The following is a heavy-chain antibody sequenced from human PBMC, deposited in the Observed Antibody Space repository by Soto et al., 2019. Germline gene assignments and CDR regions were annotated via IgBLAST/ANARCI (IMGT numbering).Heavy chain of an antibody. CDR2: IYYSGST. CDR1: GGSISSGGYY. D-gene: IGHD3-10*01. CDR3: ARGDYYGSGSYYDYYYYGMDV. Sequence: PSETLSLTCTVSGGSISSGGYYWSWIRQHPGKGLEWIGYIYYSGSTYYNPSLKSRVTISVDTSKNQFSLKLSSVTAADTAVYYCARGDYYGSGSYYDYYYYGMDVWGQGTTVTVSS. J-gene: IGHJ6*02. V-gene: IGHV4-31*03.